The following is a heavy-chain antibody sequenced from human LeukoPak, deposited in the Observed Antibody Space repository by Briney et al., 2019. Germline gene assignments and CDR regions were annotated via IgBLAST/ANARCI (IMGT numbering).Heavy chain of an antibody. Sequence: GASVTVSCKASVYTFTGYYLHWVRQAPGQGLEWMGWINPNSGGTNYAQKFQGRVTMTRDTSISTAYMELSRLRSDDTAVYYCAKTRRPTYYYDSSGYYDYWGQGTLVTVSS. D-gene: IGHD3-22*01. V-gene: IGHV1-2*02. CDR3: AKTRRPTYYYDSSGYYDY. J-gene: IGHJ4*02. CDR1: VYTFTGYY. CDR2: INPNSGGT.